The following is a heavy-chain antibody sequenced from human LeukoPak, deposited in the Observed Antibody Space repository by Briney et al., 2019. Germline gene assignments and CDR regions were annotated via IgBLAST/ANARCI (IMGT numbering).Heavy chain of an antibody. Sequence: GGSLRLSCAASGFIFSNYGMHWVRQAPGKGLERVAVIWYDGSNKNYADSVQGRFTISRDNSRNTLYLQMDSLRVEDTAVYYCAREAIEGYYFDYWGQGTLVTVSS. D-gene: IGHD2-2*01. CDR1: GFIFSNYG. CDR2: IWYDGSNK. CDR3: AREAIEGYYFDY. J-gene: IGHJ4*02. V-gene: IGHV3-33*01.